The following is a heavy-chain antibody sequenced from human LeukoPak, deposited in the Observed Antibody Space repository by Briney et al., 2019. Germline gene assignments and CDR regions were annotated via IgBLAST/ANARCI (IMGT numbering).Heavy chain of an antibody. Sequence: GGSLRLSCAASGFTFSSYAMSWVRQAPGKRLEWVSGISGRGDNTSYADSVKGRFTISRDNSKNTLYLQMNSLRAEDTAVYYCAKRPRWLQFHYWGQGTLVTVSS. CDR2: ISGRGDNT. CDR3: AKRPRWLQFHY. CDR1: GFTFSSYA. J-gene: IGHJ4*02. D-gene: IGHD5-24*01. V-gene: IGHV3-23*01.